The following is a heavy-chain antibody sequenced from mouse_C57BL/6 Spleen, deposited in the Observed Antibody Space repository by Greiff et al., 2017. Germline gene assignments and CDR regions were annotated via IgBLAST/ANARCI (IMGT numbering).Heavy chain of an antibody. CDR1: GYTFTSYW. J-gene: IGHJ2*01. V-gene: IGHV1-69*01. Sequence: QVQLQQPGAELVLPGASVKLSCKASGYTFTSYWMHWVKQRPGQGLEWIGESDPSDSYTNYNQKFKGKSTLHVDKSSSTAYMQLSRLTSEDFAVYYCERFIVTMRYFDYWGQGTTLTVSS. CDR2: SDPSDSYT. CDR3: ERFIVTMRYFDY. D-gene: IGHD2-5*01.